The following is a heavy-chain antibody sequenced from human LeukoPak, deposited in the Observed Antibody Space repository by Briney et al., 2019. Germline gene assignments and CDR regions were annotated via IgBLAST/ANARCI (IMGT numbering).Heavy chain of an antibody. Sequence: SETLSLTCTVSGGSISSGSYYWSWLRQPAGKGLEWIGRIYTSGSTNYNPSLKSRVTISVDTSKNQFSLKLSSVTAADTAVYYCAREPTYYYDSCGYPRGQGTLVTVSS. D-gene: IGHD3-22*01. J-gene: IGHJ5*02. CDR2: IYTSGST. CDR1: GGSISSGSYY. CDR3: AREPTYYYDSCGYP. V-gene: IGHV4-61*02.